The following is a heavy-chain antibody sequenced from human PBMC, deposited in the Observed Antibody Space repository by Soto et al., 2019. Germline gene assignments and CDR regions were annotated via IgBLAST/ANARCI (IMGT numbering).Heavy chain of an antibody. J-gene: IGHJ3*02. CDR1: GGCFSGYY. CDR2: INHSGST. CDR3: ARGNSDCSGGSCYLYAYDI. V-gene: IGHV4-34*01. D-gene: IGHD2-15*01. Sequence: NPSETLSLTCAVYGGCFSGYYWSWIRQPPGKGLEWIGEINHSGSTNYNPSLKSRVTISVDTSKNQFSLKLSSVTAADTAVYYCARGNSDCSGGSCYLYAYDIWGQGTMVTVSS.